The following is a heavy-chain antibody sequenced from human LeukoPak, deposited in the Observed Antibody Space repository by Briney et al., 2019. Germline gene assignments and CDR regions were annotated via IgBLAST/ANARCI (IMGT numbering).Heavy chain of an antibody. Sequence: PSETLSLTCTVSGGSISSGSYYWSWIRQPAGKGLEWIGRIYTSGSTNYNPSLKSRVTISVDTSKNQFSLKLSSVTAADTAVYYCARWGTIAAAGLSDAFDIWGQGTMVTVSS. J-gene: IGHJ3*02. V-gene: IGHV4-61*02. CDR1: GGSISSGSYY. CDR3: ARWGTIAAAGLSDAFDI. CDR2: IYTSGST. D-gene: IGHD6-13*01.